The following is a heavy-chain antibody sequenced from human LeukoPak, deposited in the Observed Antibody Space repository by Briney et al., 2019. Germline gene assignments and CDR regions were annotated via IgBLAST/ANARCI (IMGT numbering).Heavy chain of an antibody. CDR1: GFIFSNSW. CDR3: ARTTVTAGRTNWFGP. J-gene: IGHJ5*02. Sequence: GGSLRLSCAASGFIFSNSWMNWVRQAPGKGLEWVANINQDGSDQYYVDSVKGRFTISRDNAKNSLYLQMNSLRAEDTAVYYCARTTVTAGRTNWFGPWGQGTLVIVSS. CDR2: INQDGSDQ. V-gene: IGHV3-7*01. D-gene: IGHD4-17*01.